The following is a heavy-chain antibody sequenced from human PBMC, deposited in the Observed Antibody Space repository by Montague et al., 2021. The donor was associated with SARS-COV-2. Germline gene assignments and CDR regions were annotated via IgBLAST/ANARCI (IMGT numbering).Heavy chain of an antibody. Sequence: SLRLSCAASGITVSSNYMSWVRQAPGKGLEWVSVISGSGGSTYYSDSVKGRFTISKDNSKNTLYLQMNSLRAEDTAVYYCAKDRMWDLWGWDAFDIWGQGTMVTVSS. CDR3: AKDRMWDLWGWDAFDI. J-gene: IGHJ3*02. V-gene: IGHV3-23*01. CDR2: ISGSGGST. CDR1: GITVSSNY. D-gene: IGHD1-26*01.